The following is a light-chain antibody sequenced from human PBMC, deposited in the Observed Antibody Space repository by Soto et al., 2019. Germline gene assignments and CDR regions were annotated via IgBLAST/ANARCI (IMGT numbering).Light chain of an antibody. CDR2: GAS. CDR3: HQYDNAPQT. V-gene: IGKV3-20*01. CDR1: QTISSW. J-gene: IGKJ2*01. Sequence: TQSPGTLSVSLGDRVTITCRASQTISSWLAWYQQKPGQAPRVLIYGASKRATGIPDRFSGSGSGTDFSLTISRLEPEDFAVYYCHQYDNAPQTYGQGTKVDIK.